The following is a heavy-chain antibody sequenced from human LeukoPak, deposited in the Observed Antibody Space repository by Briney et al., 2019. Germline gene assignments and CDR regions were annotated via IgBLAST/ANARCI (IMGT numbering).Heavy chain of an antibody. V-gene: IGHV3-74*01. CDR3: ARDYMTYYYGSGSYIGY. J-gene: IGHJ4*02. D-gene: IGHD3-10*01. Sequence: GGSLRLSCAASGFTFSSYWMHWVRQAPGKGLVWVSRINSDGSSTSYADSVKGRFTISRDNAKNTLYLQVNSLRAEDTAVYYCARDYMTYYYGSGSYIGYWGQGTLVTVSS. CDR1: GFTFSSYW. CDR2: INSDGSST.